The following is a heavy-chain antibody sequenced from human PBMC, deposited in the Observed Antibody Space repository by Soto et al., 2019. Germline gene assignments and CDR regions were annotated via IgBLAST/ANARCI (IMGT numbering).Heavy chain of an antibody. V-gene: IGHV3-30-3*01. Sequence: QVQLVESGGGVVQPGRSLRLSCAASGFTFSSYAMHWVRQAPGKGLEWVAVISYDGSNKYYADSVKGRFTISRDNSKNTMLLLKISRLAAEATVLYCWGFAVGLATTSVSDYWGQGTLVSVSS. CDR2: ISYDGSNK. J-gene: IGHJ4*02. CDR3: GFAVGLATTSVSDY. D-gene: IGHD1-26*01. CDR1: GFTFSSYA.